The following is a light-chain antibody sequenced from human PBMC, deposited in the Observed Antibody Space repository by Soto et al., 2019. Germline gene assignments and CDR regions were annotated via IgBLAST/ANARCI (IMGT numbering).Light chain of an antibody. CDR1: SSDVGNNNY. CDR3: SSFTGSSYV. J-gene: IGLJ1*01. CDR2: DVT. V-gene: IGLV2-14*03. Sequence: QSALTQPASVSGSPGQSITISCTGTSSDVGNNNYVSWYQHNPGRAPKVMICDVTNRPSGVSNRSSGSKSGNTASLTISGLQAEDEADYYCSSFTGSSYVFGTGTKVTV.